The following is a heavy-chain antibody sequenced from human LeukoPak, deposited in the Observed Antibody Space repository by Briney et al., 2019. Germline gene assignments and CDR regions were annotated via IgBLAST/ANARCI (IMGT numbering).Heavy chain of an antibody. J-gene: IGHJ3*02. D-gene: IGHD3-22*01. V-gene: IGHV4-34*01. CDR1: GGSFSGYY. CDR3: ARANYYDTIGYSRGAFDI. Sequence: ASETLSLTCAVYGGSFSGYYWSWIRQPPGKGLEWIGEINHSGSTNYNPFLKSRVTISVGTSKNHFSLKLSSVTAADTALYYCARANYYDTIGYSRGAFDIWGQGTMVTVSS. CDR2: INHSGST.